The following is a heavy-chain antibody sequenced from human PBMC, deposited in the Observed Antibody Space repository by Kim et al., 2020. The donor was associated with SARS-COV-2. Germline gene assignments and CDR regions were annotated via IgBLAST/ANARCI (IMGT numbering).Heavy chain of an antibody. CDR2: IYPGDSDT. CDR3: ARHYCSSTSCYYRYYGMDV. J-gene: IGHJ6*02. D-gene: IGHD2-2*01. Sequence: GESLKISCKGSGYSFTSYWIGWVRQMPGKGLEWMGIIYPGDSDTRYSPSFQGQVTISADKSISTAYLQWSSLKASDTAMYYCARHYCSSTSCYYRYYGMDVWGQGTTVTVSS. V-gene: IGHV5-51*01. CDR1: GYSFTSYW.